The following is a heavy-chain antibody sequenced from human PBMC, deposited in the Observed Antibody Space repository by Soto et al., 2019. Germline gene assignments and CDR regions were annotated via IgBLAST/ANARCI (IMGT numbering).Heavy chain of an antibody. Sequence: GSLRLSCAASGFTFTRHSMNWVRQAPGKGLEWVSSISSTTNYIYYGDSMKGRFTISRDNAKNSLYLEMNSLRAEDTAVYYCARESEDRTSNFDYWGQGSLVTVSS. CDR1: GFTFTRHS. V-gene: IGHV3-21*06. CDR3: ARESEDRTSNFDY. CDR2: ISSTTNYI. J-gene: IGHJ4*02.